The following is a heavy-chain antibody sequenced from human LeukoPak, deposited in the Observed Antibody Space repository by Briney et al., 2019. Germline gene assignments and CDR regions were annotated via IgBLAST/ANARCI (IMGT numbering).Heavy chain of an antibody. Sequence: PGGSLRLSCAASGFTFSDYYMSWIRQAPGKGLEWVSYISSSGSTIYYADSVKGRFTISRDNAKNSLYLQMNSLRAEDTAVYYCASGAIYCTNGVCYENWGQGTLVTVSS. J-gene: IGHJ4*02. CDR1: GFTFSDYY. D-gene: IGHD2-8*01. CDR3: ASGAIYCTNGVCYEN. V-gene: IGHV3-11*04. CDR2: ISSSGSTI.